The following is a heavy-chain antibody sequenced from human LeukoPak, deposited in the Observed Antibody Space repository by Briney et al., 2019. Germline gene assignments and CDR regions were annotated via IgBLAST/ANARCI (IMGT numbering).Heavy chain of an antibody. Sequence: GGSLRLSCAASGFTFSGSAMHWIRQAPGKGLEWVSYISSSGSTIYYADSVKGRFTISRDNAKNSLYLQMNSLRAEDTAVYYCARGDYYDSSGYYYEAFDIWGQGTMVTVSS. V-gene: IGHV3-11*01. CDR2: ISSSGSTI. CDR1: GFTFSGSA. CDR3: ARGDYYDSSGYYYEAFDI. J-gene: IGHJ3*02. D-gene: IGHD3-22*01.